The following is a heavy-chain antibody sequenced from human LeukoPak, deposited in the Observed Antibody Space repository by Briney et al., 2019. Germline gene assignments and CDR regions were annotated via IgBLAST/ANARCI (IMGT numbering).Heavy chain of an antibody. D-gene: IGHD5-12*01. Sequence: PGGSLRLSCAASGFTFSAYWMSWVRQAPGKGLEWVANIKQDGSEKYYVDSVKGRFTISRDNAKSSLFLQMNSLRAEDTAVYFCASGYSYGLDFWGQGTLVTVSS. CDR3: ASGYSYGLDF. CDR2: IKQDGSEK. V-gene: IGHV3-7*02. J-gene: IGHJ4*02. CDR1: GFTFSAYW.